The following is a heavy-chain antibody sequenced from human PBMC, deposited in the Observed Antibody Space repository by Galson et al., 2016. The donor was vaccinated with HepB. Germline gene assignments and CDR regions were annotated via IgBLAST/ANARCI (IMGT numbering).Heavy chain of an antibody. D-gene: IGHD1-1*01. CDR2: ISNSGDST. Sequence: SPRLSCAASGFTFDNYAMNWVRQAPGKGLEWVSSISNSGDSTYYADSVKGRFTVPRDNSKDALYVQMNSLRVEDTAVYYCAKRGGARQLQTGRYYYYFMDVWGKGTPVTVSS. J-gene: IGHJ6*03. CDR3: AKRGGARQLQTGRYYYYFMDV. V-gene: IGHV3-23*01. CDR1: GFTFDNYA.